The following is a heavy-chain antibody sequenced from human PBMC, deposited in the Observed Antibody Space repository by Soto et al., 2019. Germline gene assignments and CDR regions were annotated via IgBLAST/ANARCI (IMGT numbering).Heavy chain of an antibody. J-gene: IGHJ5*02. CDR3: ARAGSSDFWSGYYLNWFDS. Sequence: ASVKVSCKASGYTFTSYDINWVRQATGQGLEWMGWMNPNSGNTGYAQKFQGRVTMTRNTSISTAYMELSSLRSEDTAVYYCARAGSSDFWSGYYLNWFDSLGQGILVTVS. V-gene: IGHV1-8*01. CDR1: GYTFTSYD. D-gene: IGHD3-3*01. CDR2: MNPNSGNT.